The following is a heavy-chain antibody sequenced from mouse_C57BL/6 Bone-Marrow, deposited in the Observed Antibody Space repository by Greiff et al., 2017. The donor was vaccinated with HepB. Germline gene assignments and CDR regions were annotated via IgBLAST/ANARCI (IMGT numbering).Heavy chain of an antibody. CDR1: GFTFSSYA. CDR3: ARAGYPYFDY. V-gene: IGHV5-4*03. D-gene: IGHD2-2*01. J-gene: IGHJ2*01. Sequence: DVKLVESGGGLVKPGGSLKLSCAASGFTFSSYAMSWVRQTPEKRLEWVATISDGGSYTYYPDNVKGRYTISRDNAKNNLYLQMSHLKSEDTAMYYCARAGYPYFDYWGQGTTPTVSS. CDR2: ISDGGSYT.